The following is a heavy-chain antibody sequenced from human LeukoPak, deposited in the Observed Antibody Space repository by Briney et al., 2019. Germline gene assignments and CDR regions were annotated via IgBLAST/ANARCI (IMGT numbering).Heavy chain of an antibody. Sequence: GGSLRLSCAASGSTFSSYAMHWVRKAPGKGLEWVAVISYDGSNKYYADSVKGRFTISRDNSKNTLYLQMNSLRAEDTAVYYCARGPYDILTGYWFDPWGQGTLVTVSS. CDR3: ARGPYDILTGYWFDP. V-gene: IGHV3-30-3*01. D-gene: IGHD3-9*01. CDR1: GSTFSSYA. CDR2: ISYDGSNK. J-gene: IGHJ5*02.